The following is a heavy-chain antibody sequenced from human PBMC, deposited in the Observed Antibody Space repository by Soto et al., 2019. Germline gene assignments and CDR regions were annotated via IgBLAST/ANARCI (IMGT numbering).Heavy chain of an antibody. Sequence: SETLSLTCTVSGGSISSSSYYWGWIRQPPGKGLEWIGSIYYSGSTYYNPSLKSRVTISVDTSKNQFSLKLSSVTAADTAVYYCATGDSSGYYYGTLGAFDIWGQGTMVTVSS. CDR2: IYYSGST. CDR1: GGSISSSSYY. J-gene: IGHJ3*02. D-gene: IGHD3-22*01. V-gene: IGHV4-39*01. CDR3: ATGDSSGYYYGTLGAFDI.